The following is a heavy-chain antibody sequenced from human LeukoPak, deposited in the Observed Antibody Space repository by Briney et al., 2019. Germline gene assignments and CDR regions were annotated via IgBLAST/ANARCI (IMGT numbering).Heavy chain of an antibody. CDR3: AREFDSYGYTYYYYYYGMDV. D-gene: IGHD5-18*01. Sequence: ASVKVSCKASGYTFTSYYMHWVRQAPGQGLEWMGIINPSDGSTSYAQKFQGRVTMTRDTSTSTVYMELSSLRSEDTAVYYCAREFDSYGYTYYYYYYGMDVWGQGTTVTVSS. J-gene: IGHJ6*02. CDR1: GYTFTSYY. V-gene: IGHV1-46*01. CDR2: INPSDGST.